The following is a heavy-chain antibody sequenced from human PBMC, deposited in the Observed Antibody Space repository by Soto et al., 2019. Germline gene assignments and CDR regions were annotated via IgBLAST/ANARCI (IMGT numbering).Heavy chain of an antibody. CDR1: GGTFSSDA. D-gene: IGHD6-19*01. J-gene: IGHJ5*02. Sequence: SVKVSCKASGGTFSSDAISWVRQAPGQGLGWRGNIIPIFDTIHYAERFQGRVTITADKSTGTAYMELSSLRSEDTAVYFCARVPYSSGGYYWFDPWGQGTLVTVSS. CDR2: IIPIFDTI. V-gene: IGHV1-69*06. CDR3: ARVPYSSGGYYWFDP.